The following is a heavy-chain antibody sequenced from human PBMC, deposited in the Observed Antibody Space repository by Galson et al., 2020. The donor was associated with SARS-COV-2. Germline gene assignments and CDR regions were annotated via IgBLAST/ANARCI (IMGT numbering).Heavy chain of an antibody. V-gene: IGHV5-51*01. Sequence: KIGESLKIPRYSSGYSFNSHWIGRVRQMPGKGLEGMGIINLGDTDNSYSPSFQGQVTISGDKSMSTAYLQWSSLKAADTAVYYCARGLMHFYGGACDAFDIWGQGTMVTVSS. CDR3: ARGLMHFYGGACDAFDI. CDR2: INLGDTDN. D-gene: IGHD4-17*01. J-gene: IGHJ3*02. CDR1: GYSFNSHW.